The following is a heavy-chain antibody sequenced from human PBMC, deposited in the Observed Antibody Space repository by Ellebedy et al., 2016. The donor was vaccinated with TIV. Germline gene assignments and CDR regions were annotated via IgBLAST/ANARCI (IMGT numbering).Heavy chain of an antibody. CDR2: ISSSSDPI. D-gene: IGHD6-25*01. CDR3: ARRLYSGGFNP. V-gene: IGHV3-48*04. CDR1: GFTFEDYA. J-gene: IGHJ5*02. Sequence: GESLKISCAASGFTFEDYAMNWVRQAPGKGLEWVSYISSSSDPIYYADSVKGRFTISRDNFKSTLNLQMNSLRVEDTAVYYCARRLYSGGFNPWGQGTLVTVSS.